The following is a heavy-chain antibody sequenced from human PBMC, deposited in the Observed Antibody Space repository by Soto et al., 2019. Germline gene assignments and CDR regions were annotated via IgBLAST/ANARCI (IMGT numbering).Heavy chain of an antibody. D-gene: IGHD5-12*01. CDR3: ARGWLVNWFDP. Sequence: EVQLVESGGGLVQPGASLRLSCAASGFIFSSYWMHWVRQAPGKGLVSVSRINSDGSSTSYADSVKGRFTISRDNAKNTLYLQMNSLRAEDTAVYYCARGWLVNWFDPWGQGTLVTVSS. V-gene: IGHV3-74*01. CDR2: INSDGSST. J-gene: IGHJ5*02. CDR1: GFIFSSYW.